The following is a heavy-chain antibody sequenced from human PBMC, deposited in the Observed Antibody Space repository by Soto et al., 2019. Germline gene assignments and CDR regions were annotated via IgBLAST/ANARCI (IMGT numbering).Heavy chain of an antibody. CDR3: ATVDTAMDDYYFDY. J-gene: IGHJ4*02. D-gene: IGHD5-18*01. V-gene: IGHV3-11*06. CDR2: ISSSSSYT. Sequence: PGGCLRLSCAASGFTFSYYSVTWARQAPGKGLEWVSSISSSSSYTNYADSVKGRFTISRDNAKNSLYLQMNSLRAENTAVYYCATVDTAMDDYYFDYWRQGTLVTVSS. CDR1: GFTFSYYS.